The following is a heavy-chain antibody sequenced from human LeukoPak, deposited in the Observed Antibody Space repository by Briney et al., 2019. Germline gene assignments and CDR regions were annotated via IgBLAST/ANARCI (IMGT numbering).Heavy chain of an antibody. J-gene: IGHJ4*02. CDR3: ATIERSGWYVSY. CDR1: GGSISGYY. D-gene: IGHD6-19*01. V-gene: IGHV4-59*01. Sequence: SETLSLTCTVSGGSISGYYWSWIQQPPGKGLEWIGYIYYSGSTNYNTSLKSRVTISVDTSKNQFSLKLSSVTAADTAVYYCATIERSGWYVSYWGQGTLVTDSS. CDR2: IYYSGST.